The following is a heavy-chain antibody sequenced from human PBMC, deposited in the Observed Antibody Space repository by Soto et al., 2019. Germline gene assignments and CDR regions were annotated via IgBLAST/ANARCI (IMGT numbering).Heavy chain of an antibody. CDR1: GGSFSDYS. CDR3: ARSSDIPFDY. Sequence: SETLSLTCAVYGGSFSDYSWTWIRQPPGKGLEWIGEINHSGSTYYNPSLKSRVTISVDTSKNQFSLKLSSVTAADTAVYYCARSSDIPFDYWGEGTLVTVSS. CDR2: INHSGST. V-gene: IGHV4-34*01. D-gene: IGHD2-2*02. J-gene: IGHJ4*02.